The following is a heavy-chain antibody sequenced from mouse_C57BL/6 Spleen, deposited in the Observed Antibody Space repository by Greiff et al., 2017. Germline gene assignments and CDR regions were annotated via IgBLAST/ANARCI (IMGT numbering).Heavy chain of an antibody. CDR1: GFTFSSYA. V-gene: IGHV5-4*01. CDR2: ISDGGSYT. J-gene: IGHJ3*01. CDR3: ASDGPLEGFAY. Sequence: EVQLVESGGGLVKPGGSLKLSCAASGFTFSSYAMSWVRQTPEKRLEWVATISDGGSYTYYPDNVKGRFTISRDNAKNNLYLQMSHLKSEDTAMYYCASDGPLEGFAYWGQGTLVTVSA.